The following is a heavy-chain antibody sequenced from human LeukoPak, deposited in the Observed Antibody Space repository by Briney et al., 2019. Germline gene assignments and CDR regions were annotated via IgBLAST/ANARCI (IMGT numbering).Heavy chain of an antibody. CDR2: MWYDGSNK. CDR1: GLTVSSYG. V-gene: IGHV3-33*08. J-gene: IGHJ4*02. Sequence: PGGSLRLSCGASGLTVSSYGMSWVRQAPGKGLEWVAVMWYDGSNKYYADSVKGRFTISRDNSKNTLYLQMDSLRVEDTAVYYCARDPGVRWLVGFDYWGQGTLVTVSS. CDR3: ARDPGVRWLVGFDY. D-gene: IGHD6-19*01.